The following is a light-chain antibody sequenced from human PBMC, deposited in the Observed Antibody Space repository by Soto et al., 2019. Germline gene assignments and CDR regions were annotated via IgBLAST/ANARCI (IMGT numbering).Light chain of an antibody. CDR1: SSNIGSNT. J-gene: IGLJ3*02. CDR2: SNN. V-gene: IGLV1-44*01. Sequence: QAVVTQPPSASGTPGQRVTISCSGSSSNIGSNTVNWYQQLPGTAPKLLIYSNNQRPSGVPDRFSGSKYGTSASLAISVLQSEDEADYYCAAWDDSLNGPVFVGGTKLTVL. CDR3: AAWDDSLNGPV.